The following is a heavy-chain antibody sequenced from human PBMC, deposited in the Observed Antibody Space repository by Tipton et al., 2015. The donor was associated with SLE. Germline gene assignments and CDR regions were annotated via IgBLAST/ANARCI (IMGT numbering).Heavy chain of an antibody. CDR2: ISGSSGTT. Sequence: SLRLSCAASGFTFSIYAMSWVRQAPGKGLEWVSAISGSSGTTYYADSVKGRFTISRDNPKNTLYLQMKTLRDEDTAVYYCMRSADFWGQGTQVTVTS. CDR1: GFTFSIYA. D-gene: IGHD1-26*01. CDR3: MRSADF. J-gene: IGHJ4*02. V-gene: IGHV3-23*01.